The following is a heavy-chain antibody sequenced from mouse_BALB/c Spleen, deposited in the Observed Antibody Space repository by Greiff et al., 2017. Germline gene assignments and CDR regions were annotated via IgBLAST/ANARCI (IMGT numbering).Heavy chain of an antibody. CDR3: TRRSYGPFDY. D-gene: IGHD1-1*01. CDR1: GYTFTSYW. J-gene: IGHJ2*01. V-gene: IGHV1-5*01. Sequence: VQLQQSGTVLARPGASVKMSCKASGYTFTSYWMHWVKQRPGQGLEWIGAIYPGNSDTSYNQKFKGKAKLTAVTSTSTAYMELSSLTNEDSAVYYCTRRSYGPFDYWGQGTTLTVSS. CDR2: IYPGNSDT.